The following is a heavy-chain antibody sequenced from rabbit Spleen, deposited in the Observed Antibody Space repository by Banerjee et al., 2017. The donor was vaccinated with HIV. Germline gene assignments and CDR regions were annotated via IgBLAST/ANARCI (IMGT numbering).Heavy chain of an antibody. V-gene: IGHV1S7*01. CDR3: ARDLTGVIGWNFGW. CDR2: IDPVFGIT. J-gene: IGHJ4*01. Sequence: QLEESGGDLVKPGAPLTLTCTASGVSFSFSNYMCWVRQAPGKGLEWIGYIDPVFGITIYANSVKGRFTISRDNAQNTVFLQLNSLTAADTAAYFCARDLTGVIGWNFGWWGPGTLVTVS. CDR1: GVSFSFSNY. D-gene: IGHD1-1*01.